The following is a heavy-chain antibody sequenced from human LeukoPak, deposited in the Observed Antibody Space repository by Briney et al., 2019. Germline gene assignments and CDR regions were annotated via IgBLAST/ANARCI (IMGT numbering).Heavy chain of an antibody. CDR2: ISSNGGST. CDR3: ARSPFAASNAFDI. CDR1: GFTFSSYA. J-gene: IGHJ3*02. Sequence: GGSLRLSCAASGFTFSSYAMHWVRQAPGKGLEYVSAISSNGGSTYYANSAKGRFTISRDNSKNTLYLQMGSLRAEDMAVYYCARSPFAASNAFDIWGQGTMVTVSS. D-gene: IGHD3-16*01. V-gene: IGHV3-64*01.